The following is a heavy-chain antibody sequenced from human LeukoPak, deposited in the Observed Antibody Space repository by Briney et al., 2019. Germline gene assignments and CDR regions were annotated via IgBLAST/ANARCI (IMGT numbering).Heavy chain of an antibody. CDR3: ARATPRDYYESSGHYSGFDI. D-gene: IGHD3-22*01. J-gene: IGHJ3*02. V-gene: IGHV4-59*11. CDR2: IYYSGST. CDR1: GGSISSHY. Sequence: SETLSLTCTVSGGSISSHYWSWIRQPPGKGLEWIGYIYYSGSTNYNPSLKSRVTISVDTSKNQFSLKLSSVTAEDTAVYYCARATPRDYYESSGHYSGFDIWGQGTMVTVSS.